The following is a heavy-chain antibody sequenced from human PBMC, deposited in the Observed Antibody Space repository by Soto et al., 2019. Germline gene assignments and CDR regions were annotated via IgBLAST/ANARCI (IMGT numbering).Heavy chain of an antibody. CDR3: ARDRISGVVVMGTYYYGMDV. CDR2: IYYSGST. CDR1: GGSISSGDYY. Sequence: TSETLSLTCTVSGGSISSGDYYWSWIRQPPGKGLEWIGYIYYSGSTYYNPSLKSRVTISVDTSKNQFSLKLSSVTAADTAVYYCARDRISGVVVMGTYYYGMDVWGQGTTVTVSS. J-gene: IGHJ6*02. V-gene: IGHV4-30-4*01. D-gene: IGHD3-22*01.